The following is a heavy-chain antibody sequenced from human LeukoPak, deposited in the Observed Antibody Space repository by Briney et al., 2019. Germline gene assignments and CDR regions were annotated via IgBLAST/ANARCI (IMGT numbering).Heavy chain of an antibody. D-gene: IGHD6-6*01. Sequence: KPSETLSLTCAVYGGSFSGYYWSWIRQPPGKGLEGIGEINHSGSTNYNPSLKSGVTISVDTSKNKFSLKLSSVSAADTAVYYCARGVRGIAARRNNWFDPWGQGTLVTISS. CDR2: INHSGST. CDR3: ARGVRGIAARRNNWFDP. J-gene: IGHJ5*02. CDR1: GGSFSGYY. V-gene: IGHV4-34*01.